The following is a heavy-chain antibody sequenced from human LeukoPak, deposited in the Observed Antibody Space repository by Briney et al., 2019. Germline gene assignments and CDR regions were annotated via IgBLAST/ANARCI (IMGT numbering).Heavy chain of an antibody. V-gene: IGHV3-30-3*01. Sequence: PGRSLRLSCAASGFTFSSYAMHWVRQAPGKGLEWVAVISYDGSNKYYADSVKGRFTISRDNSKNTLYLQMNSLRAEDTAVYYCARGYRYGTSRYYYGMDDWGQGTTVTVSS. CDR3: ARGYRYGTSRYYYGMDD. CDR2: ISYDGSNK. CDR1: GFTFSSYA. D-gene: IGHD5-18*01. J-gene: IGHJ6*02.